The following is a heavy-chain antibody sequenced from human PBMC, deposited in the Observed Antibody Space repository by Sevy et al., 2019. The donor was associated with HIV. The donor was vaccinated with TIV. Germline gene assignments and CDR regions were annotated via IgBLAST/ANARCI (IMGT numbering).Heavy chain of an antibody. CDR3: ARDRYCSGGSCHSGYFDY. CDR2: ISYDGSNK. D-gene: IGHD2-15*01. CDR1: GFTFSSYG. V-gene: IGHV3-30*03. Sequence: GGSLRLSCAASGFTFSSYGMHWVRQAPGKGLEWVAVISYDGSNKYYADSVKGRFTISRDNSKNTLYLQMNSLRAEDTAVYYCARDRYCSGGSCHSGYFDYWGQGTLVTVSS. J-gene: IGHJ4*02.